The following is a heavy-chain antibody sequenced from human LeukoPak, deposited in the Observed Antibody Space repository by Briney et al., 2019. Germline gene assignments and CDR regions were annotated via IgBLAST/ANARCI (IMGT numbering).Heavy chain of an antibody. D-gene: IGHD5-12*01. CDR1: GFTFSSYW. CDR2: INSDGSST. J-gene: IGHJ6*02. CDR3: ARDLFQIVATINDYYYGMDV. V-gene: IGHV3-74*01. Sequence: GGSLRLSCAASGFTFSSYWMHWVRQAPGKGLVWVSRINSDGSSTSYADSVKGRFTISRDNAKNTLYLQMNSLRAEDTAVYYCARDLFQIVATINDYYYGMDVWGQGTTVTVSS.